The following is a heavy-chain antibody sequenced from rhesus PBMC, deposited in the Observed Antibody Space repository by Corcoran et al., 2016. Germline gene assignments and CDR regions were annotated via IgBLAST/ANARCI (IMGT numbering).Heavy chain of an antibody. Sequence: QVQLQESGPGLVKPSETLSLTCAVSGYSISSNYWSWIRQPPGKGLEWIGYIYGSSGRTYYNPSLKSRVTISTDPSKNQFSLKLSAVTAADTAVYYCARGYSSGWSYNYGLDSWGQGVVVTVSS. V-gene: IGHV4-147*01. CDR3: ARGYSSGWSYNYGLDS. CDR1: GYSISSNY. D-gene: IGHD6S26*01. CDR2: IYGSSGRT. J-gene: IGHJ6*01.